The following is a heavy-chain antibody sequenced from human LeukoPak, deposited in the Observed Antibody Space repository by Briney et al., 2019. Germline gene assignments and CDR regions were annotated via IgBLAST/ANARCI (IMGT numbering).Heavy chain of an antibody. CDR1: GGSISNYY. D-gene: IGHD5-18*01. CDR2: IYYSGST. Sequence: PSETLSLTRTVSGGSISNYYWSWIRQPPGKGLEWIGYIYYSGSTNYNPSLKSRVTISVDTSKNQFSLKLSSVTAADTAVYYCARHSYGSQFDYWGQGTLVTVSS. V-gene: IGHV4-59*08. CDR3: ARHSYGSQFDY. J-gene: IGHJ4*02.